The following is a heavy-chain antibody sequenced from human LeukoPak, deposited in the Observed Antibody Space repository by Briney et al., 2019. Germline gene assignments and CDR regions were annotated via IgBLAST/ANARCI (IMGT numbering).Heavy chain of an antibody. V-gene: IGHV1-69*05. CDR2: INPIFGTP. CDR3: ARNQTFGDSSWSWFDP. Sequence: SVKVSCKASGGTFSSYVISWVRQAPGQGLEWMGGINPIFGTPFYAQRFQGRVTITMDGSTSTAYMELSSLRSEDTAVYYCARNQTFGDSSWSWFDPWGQGNLVTVSS. D-gene: IGHD4-17*01. J-gene: IGHJ5*02. CDR1: GGTFSSYV.